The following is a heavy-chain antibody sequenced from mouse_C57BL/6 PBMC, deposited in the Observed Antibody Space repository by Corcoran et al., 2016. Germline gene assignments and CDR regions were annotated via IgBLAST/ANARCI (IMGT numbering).Heavy chain of an antibody. Sequence: DVQLQESGPGLVKPSQSLSLTCSVTGYSITSGYYWNWIRQFPGNKLEWMGYISYDGSNNYNPSLKNRISITRDTSKNQFFLKLNSVTTEDTATYYCARDGTGTRFAYWGQGTLVTVSA. V-gene: IGHV3-6*01. J-gene: IGHJ3*01. D-gene: IGHD4-1*01. CDR1: GYSITSGYY. CDR2: ISYDGSN. CDR3: ARDGTGTRFAY.